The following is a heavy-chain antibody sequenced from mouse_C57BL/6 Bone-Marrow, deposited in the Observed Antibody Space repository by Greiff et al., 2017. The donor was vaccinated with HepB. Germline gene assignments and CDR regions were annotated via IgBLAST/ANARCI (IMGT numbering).Heavy chain of an antibody. CDR3: ARDPLLRGAMDY. V-gene: IGHV1-55*01. CDR1: GYTFTSYW. J-gene: IGHJ4*01. Sequence: QVQLQQPGAELVQPGASVKMSCKASGYTFTSYWITWVKQRPGQGLEWIGDIYPGSGSTNYNEKFKSKATLTVDTSSSTAYMQLSSLTSEDSAVYYCARDPLLRGAMDYWGQGTSVTVSS. D-gene: IGHD1-1*01. CDR2: IYPGSGST.